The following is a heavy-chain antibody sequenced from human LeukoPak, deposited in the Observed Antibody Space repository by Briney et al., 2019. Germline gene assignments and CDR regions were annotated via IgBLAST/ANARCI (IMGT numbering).Heavy chain of an antibody. V-gene: IGHV4-4*07. CDR1: GGSISSYY. J-gene: IGHJ4*02. D-gene: IGHD6-6*01. Sequence: SETLSLTCTVSGGSISSYYWSWIRQPAGKGLEWIGRIYTSGSTNYNPSLKSRVTMSVDTSKNQFSLKLSSVTATDTAVYYCAREGSSSGVFDYWGQGTLVTVSS. CDR3: AREGSSSGVFDY. CDR2: IYTSGST.